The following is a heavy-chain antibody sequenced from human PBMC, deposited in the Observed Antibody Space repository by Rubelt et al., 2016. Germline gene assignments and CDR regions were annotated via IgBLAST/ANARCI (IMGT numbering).Heavy chain of an antibody. J-gene: IGHJ4*02. CDR3: ARTDYYDSSGPVDY. CDR1: GADVTSDTYF. Sequence: QVQLQESGPGLVQSSGTLSLRCHVSGADVTSDTYFWGWVRQAPGKGLEWIGSIYYSGSTYYNPSLKSRVTISVATSKNQFPRKLRFVTAAEPAVYYCARTDYYDSSGPVDYWGQGTLVTVSS. V-gene: IGHV4-39*01. D-gene: IGHD3-22*01. CDR2: IYYSGST.